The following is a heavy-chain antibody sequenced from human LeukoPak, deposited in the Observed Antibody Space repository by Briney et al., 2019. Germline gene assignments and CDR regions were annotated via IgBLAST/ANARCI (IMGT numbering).Heavy chain of an antibody. CDR2: IYYSGST. Sequence: SETLSLTCTVSGGSISSSSYYWGWIRQPPGKGLEWIGSIYYSGSTYYNPSLKSRVTISVDTSKNQFSLKLSPVTAADTAVYYCARGRVSSSSWYSTYYYYFYMDVWGKGTTVTVSS. CDR3: ARGRVSSSSWYSTYYYYFYMDV. CDR1: GGSISSSSYY. D-gene: IGHD6-13*01. J-gene: IGHJ6*03. V-gene: IGHV4-39*07.